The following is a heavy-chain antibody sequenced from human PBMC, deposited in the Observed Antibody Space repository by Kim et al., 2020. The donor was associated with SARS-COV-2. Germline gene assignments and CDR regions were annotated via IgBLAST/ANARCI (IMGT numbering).Heavy chain of an antibody. D-gene: IGHD1-26*01. J-gene: IGHJ1*01. V-gene: IGHV3-33*06. Sequence: GGSLRLSCAASGFTFSSYGMHWVRQAPGKGLEWVAVIWYDGSNKYYADSVKGRFTISRDNSKNTLYLQMNSLRAEDTAVYYCAKDPYSGSYVGSAEYFQHWGQGTLVTVSS. CDR2: IWYDGSNK. CDR1: GFTFSSYG. CDR3: AKDPYSGSYVGSAEYFQH.